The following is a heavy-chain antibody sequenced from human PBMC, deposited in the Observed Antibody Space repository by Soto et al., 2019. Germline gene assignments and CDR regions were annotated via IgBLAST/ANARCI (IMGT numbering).Heavy chain of an antibody. J-gene: IGHJ4*02. CDR1: GYTFTVYY. CDR2: INPKSGGT. V-gene: IGHV1-2*02. D-gene: IGHD3-10*01. Sequence: ASVKVSCKASGYTFTVYYMHWVRQAPGQGLEWMGWINPKSGGTMYPQKFQGRVTMTWDTSISTAYMALTRLRSDDTAVYYCARVARGSGSYAAFVYFDHWGQGALVTVSS. CDR3: ARVARGSGSYAAFVYFDH.